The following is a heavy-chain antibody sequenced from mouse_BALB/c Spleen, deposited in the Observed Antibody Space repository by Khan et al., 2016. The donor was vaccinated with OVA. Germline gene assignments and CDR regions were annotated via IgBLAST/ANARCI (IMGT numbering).Heavy chain of an antibody. V-gene: IGHV2-9*02. J-gene: IGHJ4*01. CDR1: GFSLTNYG. Sequence: QVQLQESGPGLVAPSESLSITCTVAGFSLTNYGANWVRQPPGKGLEWLGIIWAGGSTNYNSALMSRVSIRKDNATSQVFLRTNSRQADDTAMYVCARETADEVNYEAMDYWGQGTSVTVSA. CDR3: ARETADEVNYEAMDY. CDR2: IWAGGST. D-gene: IGHD2-1*01.